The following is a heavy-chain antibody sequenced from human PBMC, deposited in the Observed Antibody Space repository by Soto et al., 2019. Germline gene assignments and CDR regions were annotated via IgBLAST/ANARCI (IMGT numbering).Heavy chain of an antibody. J-gene: IGHJ3*02. Sequence: SETLSLTCAVYGGCFRGYYWSWIRQPPGKGREWIGEINHSGSTNYNPSLKSRVNISEDTSNNQFSRKLSSVTAADTAVYYCARGGDTHAFDIWGQGTMVTVSS. CDR1: GGCFRGYY. CDR2: INHSGST. CDR3: ARGGDTHAFDI. V-gene: IGHV4-34*01. D-gene: IGHD3-16*01.